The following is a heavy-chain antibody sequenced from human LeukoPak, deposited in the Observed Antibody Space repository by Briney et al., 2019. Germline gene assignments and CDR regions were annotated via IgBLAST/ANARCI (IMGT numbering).Heavy chain of an antibody. J-gene: IGHJ4*02. D-gene: IGHD6-19*01. CDR1: GYTFTSFG. V-gene: IGHV1-18*01. Sequence: ASVKVSCKASGYTFTSFGISWVRQAPGQGLAWMGWMSANNGNTKYGQKLQGRVTMTTDTSTRTAYMELRSLRSGDTAVYYCARDSNVAYSSGWYPGYWGQGTLVTVSS. CDR3: ARDSNVAYSSGWYPGY. CDR2: MSANNGNT.